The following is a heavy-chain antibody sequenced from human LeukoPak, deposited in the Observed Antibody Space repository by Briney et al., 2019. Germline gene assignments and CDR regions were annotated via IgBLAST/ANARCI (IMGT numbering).Heavy chain of an antibody. J-gene: IGHJ5*02. V-gene: IGHV3-48*01. D-gene: IGHD3/OR15-3a*01. Sequence: GGSLRLSCAASGFTFSSYSMNWVRQAPGKGLEWVSYISSSSSTIYYADSVKGRFTISRDNSKNTLYLQMNSLRAEDTAVYYCAGRDWFQGADPWGQGTLVTVSS. CDR3: AGRDWFQGADP. CDR2: ISSSSSTI. CDR1: GFTFSSYS.